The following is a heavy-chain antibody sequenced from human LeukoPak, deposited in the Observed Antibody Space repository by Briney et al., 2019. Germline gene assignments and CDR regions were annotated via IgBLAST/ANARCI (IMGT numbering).Heavy chain of an antibody. J-gene: IGHJ4*02. CDR2: IDYSGGDT. CDR3: ARNSGWYGVS. V-gene: IGHV3-23*01. D-gene: IGHD6-19*01. Sequence: ETLSLTCAVSGGSISSSNWWTWIRQAPGKGLEWVSSIDYSGGDTHYADSVKGRFTISRDNSKNTLYLQLSSLRGDDTAVYFCARNSGWYGVSWGQGTLVTVSS. CDR1: GGSISSSN.